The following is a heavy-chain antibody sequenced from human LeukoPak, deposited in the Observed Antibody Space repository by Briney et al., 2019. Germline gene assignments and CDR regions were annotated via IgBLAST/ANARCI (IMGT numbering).Heavy chain of an antibody. J-gene: IGHJ4*02. Sequence: GESLKISCQGSGYSFPNYWIGWVRQMPGKGLEWMGIIYPDDSDTRYNPSFQGQVTISADKSNSTAFLQWSSLRASDTAMYYCARRDFGSARHFFDYWGQGTLVTVSS. CDR2: IYPDDSDT. D-gene: IGHD3-10*01. CDR3: ARRDFGSARHFFDY. CDR1: GYSFPNYW. V-gene: IGHV5-51*01.